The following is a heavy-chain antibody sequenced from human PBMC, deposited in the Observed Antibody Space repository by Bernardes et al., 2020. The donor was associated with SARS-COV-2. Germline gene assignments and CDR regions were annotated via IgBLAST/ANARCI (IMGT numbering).Heavy chain of an antibody. CDR1: GFSFRNSW. J-gene: IGHJ6*02. CDR3: RTQYAQVDDGYYYYGMDV. V-gene: IGHV3-15*01. Sequence: GGSLRLSCAASGFSFRNSWLSWVRQAPGPGLAWVGLLKRKTDDGTTDYAAPVKGSFSISRDDSKNTLYLQMNSLKIEDTCVYYCRTQYAQVDDGYYYYGMDVWGQGTTVTVS. D-gene: IGHD2-15*01. CDR2: LKRKTDDGTT.